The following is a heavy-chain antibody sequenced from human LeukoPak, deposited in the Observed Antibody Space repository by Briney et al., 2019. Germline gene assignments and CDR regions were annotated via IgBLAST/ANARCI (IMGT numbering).Heavy chain of an antibody. V-gene: IGHV3-53*01. CDR3: ARGGDSGVGTFFDY. CDR1: GFTVSSNY. CDR2: IYSGGST. J-gene: IGHJ4*02. D-gene: IGHD3-10*01. Sequence: GGSLRLSCAASGFTVSSNYMSWVRQAPGKGLEWVSVIYSGGSTYYADSVKGRFTISRDNSKNTLYLQMNSLRAEDTAVYYCARGGDSGVGTFFDYWGQGTLVTVSS.